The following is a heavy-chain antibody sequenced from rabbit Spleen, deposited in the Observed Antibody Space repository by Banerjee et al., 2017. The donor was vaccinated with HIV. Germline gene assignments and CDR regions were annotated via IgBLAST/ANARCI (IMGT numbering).Heavy chain of an antibody. D-gene: IGHD1-1*01. CDR3: ARAPYSGNADYRIQLDL. Sequence: QEQVEESGGGLVKPGGSLALTCRASGFSLINKVVMCWVRQAPGKGLEWIGCINTESGNTMYARWAKGRFTVSKTSSTTVTLQMTSLTAADTATYFCARAPYSGNADYRIQLDLWGPGTLVTVS. J-gene: IGHJ3*01. V-gene: IGHV1S45*01. CDR1: GFSLINKVV. CDR2: INTESGNT.